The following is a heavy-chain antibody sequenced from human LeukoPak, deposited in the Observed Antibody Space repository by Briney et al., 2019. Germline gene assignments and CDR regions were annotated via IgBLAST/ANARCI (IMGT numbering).Heavy chain of an antibody. CDR2: ISYDGSNK. Sequence: GGSLRLSCAASGFTFSSYAMHWVRQAPGKGLEWVAVISYDGSNKYYADSVKGRFTISRDNSKNTLYLQMNSLRAEDTAVYYCARVGGGFYYMDVWGKGTTVTVSS. D-gene: IGHD3-16*01. J-gene: IGHJ6*03. V-gene: IGHV3-30*04. CDR3: ARVGGGFYYMDV. CDR1: GFTFSSYA.